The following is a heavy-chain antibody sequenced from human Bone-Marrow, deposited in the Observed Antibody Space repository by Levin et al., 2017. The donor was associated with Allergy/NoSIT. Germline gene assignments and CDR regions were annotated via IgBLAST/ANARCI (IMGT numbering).Heavy chain of an antibody. Sequence: GESLKISCKASGYTFTGYYMHWVRQAPGQGLEWMGRINPNSGGTNYAQKFQGRVTMTRDTSISTAYMELSRLRSDDTAVYYCARVRSELELRPHDAFDSWGQGTMVTVSS. CDR2: INPNSGGT. CDR3: ARVRSELELRPHDAFDS. CDR1: GYTFTGYY. J-gene: IGHJ3*02. D-gene: IGHD1-7*01. V-gene: IGHV1-2*06.